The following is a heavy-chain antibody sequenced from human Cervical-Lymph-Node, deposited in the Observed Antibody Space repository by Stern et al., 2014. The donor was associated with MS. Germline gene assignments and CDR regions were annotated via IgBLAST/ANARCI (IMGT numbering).Heavy chain of an antibody. CDR1: GG. V-gene: IGHV1-69*06. Sequence: QVQLVQSGAEVKKPGSSVRVSCKASGGISWVRQATGKGLEWMGGVIPFVGTSNYAQTFKGRVQIPANTATKTASLVMERLRLYDTAVYYCARGGGDNWFDPWGQGTLVTVSS. D-gene: IGHD3-16*01. CDR2: VIPFVGTS. CDR3: ARGGGDNWFDP. J-gene: IGHJ5*02.